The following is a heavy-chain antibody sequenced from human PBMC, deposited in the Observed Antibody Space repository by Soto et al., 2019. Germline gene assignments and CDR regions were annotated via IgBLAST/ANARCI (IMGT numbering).Heavy chain of an antibody. CDR1: GFTFSSYG. CDR3: ARFSAANMDV. Sequence: QEQLGESGGGVVQPGRSLRLSCVASGFTFSSYGMHWVRQAPGKGLEWVAVIWYDGRDKYYSDSVKGRFTISRDDSKNTLYLQMNSLRVEDTAVYYCARFSAANMDVWGQGTTVIVSS. CDR2: IWYDGRDK. V-gene: IGHV3-33*01. D-gene: IGHD6-25*01. J-gene: IGHJ6*02.